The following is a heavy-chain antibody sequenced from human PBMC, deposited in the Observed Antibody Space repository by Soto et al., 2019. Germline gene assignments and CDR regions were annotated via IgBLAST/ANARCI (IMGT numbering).Heavy chain of an antibody. CDR1: GFTFSSYS. CDR3: AFAGSGSYSNVADAFDI. CDR2: ISSSGTYI. Sequence: PVGSLRLSCAASGFTFSSYSMNWVRQAPGKGLEWVSSISSSGTYIYYADSVKGRFTISRDNAKNSLYLQMNSLRAEDTAVYYCAFAGSGSYSNVADAFDIWGQGTMVTVSS. V-gene: IGHV3-21*01. J-gene: IGHJ3*02. D-gene: IGHD3-10*01.